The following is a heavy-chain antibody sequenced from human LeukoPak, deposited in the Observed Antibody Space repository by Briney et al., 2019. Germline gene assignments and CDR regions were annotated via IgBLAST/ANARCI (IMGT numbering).Heavy chain of an antibody. CDR2: INHSGST. CDR3: ARLGGHYGDYDY. Sequence: PSETLSLTCTVSGGSISSYYWSWIRQPPGKGLEWIGEINHSGSTNYNPSLKSRVTISVDTSKNQFSLKLSSVTAADTAVYYCARLGGHYGDYDYWGQGTLVTVSS. CDR1: GGSISSYY. D-gene: IGHD4-17*01. J-gene: IGHJ4*02. V-gene: IGHV4-34*01.